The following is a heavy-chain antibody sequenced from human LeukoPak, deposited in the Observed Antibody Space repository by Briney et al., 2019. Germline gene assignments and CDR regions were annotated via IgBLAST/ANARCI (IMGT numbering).Heavy chain of an antibody. CDR3: ARDSRVSTGWPYYFDH. CDR2: INPNSGGT. Sequence: ASVKVSCKASGYTFTGYYIHWVRQAAGQGLECMGWINPNSGGTNYAQRFRGRVTMTRDTSITTVYMELSSLESDDTAVYYCARDSRVSTGWPYYFDHWGQGTLVTVSS. V-gene: IGHV1-2*02. CDR1: GYTFTGYY. J-gene: IGHJ4*02. D-gene: IGHD6-19*01.